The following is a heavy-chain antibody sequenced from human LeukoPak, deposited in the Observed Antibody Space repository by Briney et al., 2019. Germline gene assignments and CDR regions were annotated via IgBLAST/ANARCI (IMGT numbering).Heavy chain of an antibody. CDR1: GYTFTSYG. J-gene: IGHJ6*02. CDR3: ARVTGDYYYYGMDV. V-gene: IGHV1-18*01. Sequence: ASVKVSCKASGYTFTSYGISWVRQAPGQGLEWMGWISAYNGNTNYAQKLQGRVTMTTDTSTSTAYMELRSLRSDDTAAYYCARVTGDYYYYGMDVWGQGTTVTVSS. CDR2: ISAYNGNT. D-gene: IGHD3-10*01.